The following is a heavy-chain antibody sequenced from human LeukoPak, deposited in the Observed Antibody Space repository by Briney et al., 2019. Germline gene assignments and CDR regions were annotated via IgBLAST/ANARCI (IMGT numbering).Heavy chain of an antibody. V-gene: IGHV1-46*01. CDR3: ARPTSIIPASNIYYYYYAMDV. D-gene: IGHD2-2*01. CDR2: INPSGGTT. J-gene: IGHJ6*02. Sequence: GASVKVSCKASGYIFTGYYMHWVRQAPGQGLEWMGIINPSGGTTTYAQKFQGRVTMTRDTPTSTVYMELSSLRSEDTAVYYCARPTSIIPASNIYYYYYAMDVWGQGTTVTVSS. CDR1: GYIFTGYY.